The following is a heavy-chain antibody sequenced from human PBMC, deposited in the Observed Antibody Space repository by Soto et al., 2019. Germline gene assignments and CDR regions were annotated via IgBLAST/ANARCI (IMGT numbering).Heavy chain of an antibody. CDR1: GLTFSNYA. CDR3: AKNQERELPRVIDF. V-gene: IGHV3-23*01. CDR2: MSGSSSTT. J-gene: IGHJ4*02. Sequence: GSLRLSCATSGLTFSNYAMSWVRQAPGGGLEWVSSMSGSSSTTYYADSVRGRFTISRDRSKNTLYLQMSSLRAEDTALYYCAKNQERELPRVIDFWGQGTLVTVSS. D-gene: IGHD1-7*01.